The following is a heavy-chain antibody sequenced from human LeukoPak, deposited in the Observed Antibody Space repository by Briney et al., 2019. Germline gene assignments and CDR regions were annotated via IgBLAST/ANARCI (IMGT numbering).Heavy chain of an antibody. J-gene: IGHJ3*02. CDR1: GFTFSSYW. Sequence: GGSLRLSCAASGFTFSSYWMHWVRQAPGKGLVWVSRINSDGSSTSYADSVKGRVTISRDNAKNTLYLQMNSLRAEDTAVYYCARVIVGVHDAFDIWGQGTMVTVSS. D-gene: IGHD1-26*01. V-gene: IGHV3-74*01. CDR2: INSDGSST. CDR3: ARVIVGVHDAFDI.